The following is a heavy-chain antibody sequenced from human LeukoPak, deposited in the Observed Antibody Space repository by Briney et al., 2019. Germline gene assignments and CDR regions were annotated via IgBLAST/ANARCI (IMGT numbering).Heavy chain of an antibody. J-gene: IGHJ3*02. CDR3: TTDPNYYGSGSYYFEDAFDI. V-gene: IGHV3-15*01. Sequence: GGSLRLSCAASGFTFSNAWMSWVRQAPGKGLEWVGRIKSKTDGGTTDYAAPVKGRFTISRDDSKNTLYLQMNSLKTEDTAVYYCTTDPNYYGSGSYYFEDAFDIWGQGTMVTVSS. CDR2: IKSKTDGGTT. D-gene: IGHD3-10*01. CDR1: GFTFSNAW.